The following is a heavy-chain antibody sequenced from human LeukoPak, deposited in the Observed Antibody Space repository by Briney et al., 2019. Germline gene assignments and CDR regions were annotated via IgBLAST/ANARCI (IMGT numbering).Heavy chain of an antibody. CDR3: ARKNLFDY. D-gene: IGHD1-14*01. CDR2: ITSSGTYI. V-gene: IGHV3-21*04. Sequence: GGSLRLSCAPSGFTFNNYNMNWVRQAPGRALEWVSSITSSGTYIFYADSVKGRFTISRDNAKNSLYLQMNSLRAEDTALYYCARKNLFDYWGQGTLVTVSS. J-gene: IGHJ4*02. CDR1: GFTFNNYN.